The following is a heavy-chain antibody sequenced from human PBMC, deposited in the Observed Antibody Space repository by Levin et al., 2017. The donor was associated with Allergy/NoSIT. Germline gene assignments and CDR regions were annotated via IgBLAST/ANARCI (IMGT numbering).Heavy chain of an antibody. CDR1: GFTFSSYA. V-gene: IGHV3-23*01. D-gene: IGHD3-10*01. CDR2: ISGSGGST. J-gene: IGHJ4*02. CDR3: AKVSRNMVRGVMEYYFDY. Sequence: GGSLRLSCAASGFTFSSYAMSWVRQAPGKGLEWVSAISGSGGSTYYADSVKGRFTISRDNSKNTLYLQMNSLRAEDTAVYYCAKVSRNMVRGVMEYYFDYWGQGTLVTVSS.